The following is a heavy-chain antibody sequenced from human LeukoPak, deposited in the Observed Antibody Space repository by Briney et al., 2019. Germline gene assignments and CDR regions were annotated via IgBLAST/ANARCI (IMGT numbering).Heavy chain of an antibody. CDR3: ARTYICGGDCYSFDY. Sequence: PSETLSLTCTVSGGSIGSGSYYWSWIRQPAGKGLEWIGRIYTSGSTNYNPSPKSRVTISVDTSKNQFSLKLSSVTAADTAVYYCARTYICGGDCYSFDYWGQGTLVTVSS. CDR2: IYTSGST. V-gene: IGHV4-61*02. CDR1: GGSIGSGSYY. J-gene: IGHJ4*02. D-gene: IGHD2-21*02.